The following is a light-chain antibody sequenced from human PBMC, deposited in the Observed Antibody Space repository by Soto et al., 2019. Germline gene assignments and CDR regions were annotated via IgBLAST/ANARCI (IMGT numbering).Light chain of an antibody. J-gene: IGLJ3*02. Sequence: QSALTQPRSVSGSPGQSVTISCTGTSSDVGGYNYVSWYQQHPGKAPKLVIYVVSKRPSGVPDRFSGSKSGNTASLTISVLQAEDEADYYCCSYAGTSLWVFGGGTKLTVL. V-gene: IGLV2-11*01. CDR3: CSYAGTSLWV. CDR1: SSDVGGYNY. CDR2: VVS.